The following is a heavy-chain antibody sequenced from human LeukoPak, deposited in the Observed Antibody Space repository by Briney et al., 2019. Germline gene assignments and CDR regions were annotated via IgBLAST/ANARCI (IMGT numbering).Heavy chain of an antibody. CDR2: MNPNSGNT. CDR1: GGTFSSYA. D-gene: IGHD3-22*01. Sequence: ASVKVSCKASGGTFSSYAINWVRQATGQGLEWMGWMNPNSGNTGYAQKFQGRVTITRNTSISTAYMELSSLRSEDTAVYYCARGNYYDSSGAFDYWGQGTLVTVSS. CDR3: ARGNYYDSSGAFDY. J-gene: IGHJ4*02. V-gene: IGHV1-8*03.